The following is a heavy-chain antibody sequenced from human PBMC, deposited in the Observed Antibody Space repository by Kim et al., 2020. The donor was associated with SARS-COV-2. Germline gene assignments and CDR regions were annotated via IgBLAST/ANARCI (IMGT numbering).Heavy chain of an antibody. Sequence: GGSLRLSCAASGFTFSLYSMNWLRLAPGKGLEWISYISSISSDTTHYADSVRGRFTVSRDNAKNSLYLQMNSLRDEDTAVYFCARRGVDAFDFWGQGTMVPVSS. J-gene: IGHJ3*01. CDR1: GFTFSLYS. V-gene: IGHV3-48*02. CDR2: ISSISSDTT. CDR3: ARRGVDAFDF.